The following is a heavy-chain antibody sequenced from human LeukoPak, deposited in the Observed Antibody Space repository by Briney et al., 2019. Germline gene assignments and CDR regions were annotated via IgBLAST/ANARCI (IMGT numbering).Heavy chain of an antibody. J-gene: IGHJ4*02. Sequence: GGSLRLSCAASGFTFITYAMAWVRQAPGKGLEWVSAISGSGGTTYYADSVKGRFTISRDNSKNTLYLQMNTLRAEDTAVYYCAKVWSLYYFDSGGQGTLVTVS. D-gene: IGHD3-3*01. CDR2: ISGSGGTT. V-gene: IGHV3-23*01. CDR3: AKVWSLYYFDS. CDR1: GFTFITYA.